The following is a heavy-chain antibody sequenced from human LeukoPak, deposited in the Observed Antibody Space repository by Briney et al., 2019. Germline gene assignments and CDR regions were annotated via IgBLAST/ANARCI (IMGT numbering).Heavy chain of an antibody. D-gene: IGHD3-22*01. Sequence: GGSLRLSCAASGFTFNNYVMSWVRQAPGKGLEWVSGISGSGGNTYYANSVRGGFRISRDNSNNPLFLQMNSLRAEDTALYYCAKDLPPRDSSGYAILHYFDSWGQGTLVTVSS. CDR3: AKDLPPRDSSGYAILHYFDS. V-gene: IGHV3-23*01. J-gene: IGHJ4*02. CDR1: GFTFNNYV. CDR2: ISGSGGNT.